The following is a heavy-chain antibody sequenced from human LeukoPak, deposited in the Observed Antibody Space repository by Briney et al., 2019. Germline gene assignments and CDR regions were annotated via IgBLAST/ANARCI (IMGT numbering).Heavy chain of an antibody. CDR3: ARGPSIAAAGTFDY. CDR2: IYSGGST. J-gene: IGHJ4*02. Sequence: GGSLRLSCAASGFTVSSNYMSWVRQAPGKGLEWVSVIYSGGSTYYADSVKGRFTISRDNSKNTLYLQMNSLRAEDAAVYYCARGPSIAAAGTFDYWGQGTLVTVSS. V-gene: IGHV3-53*01. D-gene: IGHD6-13*01. CDR1: GFTVSSNY.